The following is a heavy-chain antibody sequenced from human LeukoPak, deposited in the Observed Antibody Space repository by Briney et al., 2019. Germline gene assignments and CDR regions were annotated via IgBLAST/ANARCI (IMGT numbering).Heavy chain of an antibody. CDR2: ISGSGDST. CDR3: ARDLRVVITGSFDS. Sequence: GGSLRLSCAASGFTFSTYSMSWVRQAPGKGLDWVSAISGSGDSTYYADSVQGRFTISRDNSKNTLYLQMNSLRAEDTALYYCARDLRVVITGSFDSWGQGTLVTVSS. V-gene: IGHV3-23*01. J-gene: IGHJ4*02. D-gene: IGHD3-22*01. CDR1: GFTFSTYS.